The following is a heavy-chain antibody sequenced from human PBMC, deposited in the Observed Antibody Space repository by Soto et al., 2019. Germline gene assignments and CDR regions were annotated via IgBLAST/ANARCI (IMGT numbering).Heavy chain of an antibody. CDR1: GYTFTSYG. D-gene: IGHD3-3*01. Sequence: GASVKVSCKASGYTFTSYGISWVRQAPGQGLEWMGWISAYNGNTNYAQKLQGRVTMTTDTSTSTAFMELRSLRSDDTAVYYCARYLGPFYDFWSGYYTYYYYGMDVWGQGTTVTVSS. CDR3: ARYLGPFYDFWSGYYTYYYYGMDV. J-gene: IGHJ6*02. V-gene: IGHV1-18*01. CDR2: ISAYNGNT.